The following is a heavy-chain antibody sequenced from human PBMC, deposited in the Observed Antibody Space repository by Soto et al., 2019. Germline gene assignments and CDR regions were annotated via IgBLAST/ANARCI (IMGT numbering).Heavy chain of an antibody. D-gene: IGHD1-26*01. CDR2: IIPIFGTA. Sequence: QVQLVQSGAEVKKPGSSVKVSCKASGGTFSSYAISWVRQAPGQGLEWMGWIIPIFGTANYAQKFQGRVTITADKSTSAAYMELSSLRSEDTAVYYCARDKVGATLLSPYFDYWGQGNLVTVSS. V-gene: IGHV1-69*06. CDR1: GGTFSSYA. CDR3: ARDKVGATLLSPYFDY. J-gene: IGHJ4*02.